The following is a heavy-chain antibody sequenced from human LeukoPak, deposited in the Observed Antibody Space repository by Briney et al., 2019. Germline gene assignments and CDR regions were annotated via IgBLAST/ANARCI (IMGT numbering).Heavy chain of an antibody. J-gene: IGHJ5*02. CDR1: GFTFSDYT. Sequence: PGGSLRLSCAASGFTFSDYTMNWVRQAPGKGLEWVSSISSGSTNIYYADSVKGRFTISRDNAENSLYLQMNSLRDEDTAVYYCARGRDSDYAFDHWGRGTLVTVSS. D-gene: IGHD4-17*01. CDR3: ARGRDSDYAFDH. V-gene: IGHV3-21*01. CDR2: ISSGSTNI.